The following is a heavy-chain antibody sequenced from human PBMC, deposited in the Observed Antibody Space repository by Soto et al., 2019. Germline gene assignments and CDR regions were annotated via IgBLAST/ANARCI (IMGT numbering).Heavy chain of an antibody. Sequence: SETLSLTCTVSGGSISSYYWSWIRQPPGKGLEWIGYIYYSGSTNYNPSLKSRVTISVDTSKNQFSLKLSSVTAADTAVYYCARGGYSYGYNPFDYWGQGTLVTVSS. D-gene: IGHD5-18*01. CDR3: ARGGYSYGYNPFDY. CDR2: IYYSGST. J-gene: IGHJ4*02. V-gene: IGHV4-59*01. CDR1: GGSISSYY.